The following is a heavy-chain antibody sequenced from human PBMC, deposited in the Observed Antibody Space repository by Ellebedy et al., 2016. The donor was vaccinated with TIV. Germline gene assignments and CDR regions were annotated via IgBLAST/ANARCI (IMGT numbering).Heavy chain of an antibody. J-gene: IGHJ4*02. CDR3: ARGSGVAAGGSRDY. CDR1: GFMFNNYA. CDR2: VSATARNT. Sequence: PGGSLRLSCATSGFMFNNYAMSWVRQAPGKGLEWVATVSATARNTYYPDSVEGRFSISRDESRNTVYLQMSSLRAEDTATYFCARGSGVAAGGSRDYWGQGTLVTVSS. V-gene: IGHV3-23*01. D-gene: IGHD3-10*01.